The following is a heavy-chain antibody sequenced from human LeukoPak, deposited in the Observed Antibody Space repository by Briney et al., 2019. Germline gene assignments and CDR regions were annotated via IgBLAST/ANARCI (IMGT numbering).Heavy chain of an antibody. CDR3: ARETGGYYYDSSGTRYDY. Sequence: ASVKVSCKASGYTFTSYGISWVRQAPGQGLEWMGWINPNSGGTNYAQKFQGRVTMTRDTSISTAYMELSRLRSDDTAVYYCARETGGYYYDSSGTRYDYWGQGTLVTVSS. CDR1: GYTFTSYG. CDR2: INPNSGGT. D-gene: IGHD3-22*01. J-gene: IGHJ4*02. V-gene: IGHV1-2*02.